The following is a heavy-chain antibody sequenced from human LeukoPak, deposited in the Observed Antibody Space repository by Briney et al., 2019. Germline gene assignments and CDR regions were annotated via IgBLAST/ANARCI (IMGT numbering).Heavy chain of an antibody. CDR1: GGTFSSYA. J-gene: IGHJ4*02. CDR3: ARQLWNDVGDY. CDR2: ISAYNGNT. Sequence: VASVKVSRKASGGTFSSYAISWVRQAPGQGLEWMGWISAYNGNTNYAQKLQGRVTMTTDTSTSTAYMELRSLRSDDTAVYYCARQLWNDVGDYWGQGTLVTVSS. V-gene: IGHV1-18*01. D-gene: IGHD1-1*01.